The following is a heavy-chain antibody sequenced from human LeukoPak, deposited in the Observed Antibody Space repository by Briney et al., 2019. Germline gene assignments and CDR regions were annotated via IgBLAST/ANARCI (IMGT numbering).Heavy chain of an antibody. J-gene: IGHJ6*03. CDR1: GGSISSGGYY. V-gene: IGHV4-31*03. CDR3: ARSGRGYTYGTYYYYMDV. CDR2: IYYSGST. D-gene: IGHD5-18*01. Sequence: SETLSLTCTVSGGSISSGGYYWSWIRQHPGKGLEWIGYIYYSGSTYYNPSLKSRVTISVDTSKNQFSLKLTSVTAADTAVYFCARSGRGYTYGTYYYYMDVWGKGTTVTVSS.